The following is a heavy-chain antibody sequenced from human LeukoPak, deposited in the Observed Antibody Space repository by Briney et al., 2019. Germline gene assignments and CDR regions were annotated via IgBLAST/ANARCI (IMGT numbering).Heavy chain of an antibody. CDR3: ARAHFYYYYMDV. V-gene: IGHV3-7*01. Sequence: GGSLRLSCAASGFNFSSYVMNWVRQAPGKGLEWVANIKQDGSEKYYVDSVKGRFTISRDNAKNSLYLQMNSLRAEDTAVYYCARAHFYYYYMDVWGKGTTVTVSS. CDR2: IKQDGSEK. J-gene: IGHJ6*03. D-gene: IGHD2/OR15-2a*01. CDR1: GFNFSSYV.